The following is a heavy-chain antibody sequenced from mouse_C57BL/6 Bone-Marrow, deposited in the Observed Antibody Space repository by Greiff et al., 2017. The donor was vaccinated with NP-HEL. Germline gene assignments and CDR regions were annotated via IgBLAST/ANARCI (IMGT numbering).Heavy chain of an antibody. V-gene: IGHV3-8*01. CDR1: GYSITSYS. CDR2: ISSCGST. Sequence: VQLQQSGPGLAKPSQTLSLTCSVTGYSITSYSWNWIRKFPGHKLEYMGYISSCGSTYYNPSLKSRISITRDTSKNQYYLQLNSVTTEDTATYYCALMVTTCAMDYWGQGTSVTVSS. CDR3: ALMVTTCAMDY. D-gene: IGHD2-3*01. J-gene: IGHJ4*01.